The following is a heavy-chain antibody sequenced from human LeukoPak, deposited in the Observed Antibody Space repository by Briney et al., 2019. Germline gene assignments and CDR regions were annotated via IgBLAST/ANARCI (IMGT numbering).Heavy chain of an antibody. CDR3: ARDQDDILTGYYMDV. CDR2: ISAYNGNT. Sequence: ASVKVSCKASGYTFTSYGISWVRQAPGQGLEWMGWISAYNGNTNYAQKFQGRVTMTRDTSTSTVYMELSSLRSEDTAVYYCARDQDDILTGYYMDVWGKGTTVTISS. J-gene: IGHJ6*03. D-gene: IGHD3-9*01. V-gene: IGHV1-18*01. CDR1: GYTFTSYG.